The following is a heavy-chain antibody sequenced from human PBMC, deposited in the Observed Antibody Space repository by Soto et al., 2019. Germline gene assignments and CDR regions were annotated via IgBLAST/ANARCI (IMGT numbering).Heavy chain of an antibody. CDR2: INHSGST. J-gene: IGHJ5*02. CDR1: GGSFSGYY. Sequence: PSETLSLTCAVYGGSFSGYYWSWIRQPTGKGLEWIGEINHSGSTNYNPSLKSRVTISVDTSKNQFSLKLSSVTAADTAVYYCARGVGITGTIYRWWFDPWGQGTLVTV. CDR3: ARGVGITGTIYRWWFDP. V-gene: IGHV4-34*01. D-gene: IGHD1-7*01.